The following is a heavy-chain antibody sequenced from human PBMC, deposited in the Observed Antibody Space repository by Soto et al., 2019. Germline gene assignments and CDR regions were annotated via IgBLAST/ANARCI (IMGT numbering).Heavy chain of an antibody. J-gene: IGHJ4*02. CDR2: IFSAGST. Sequence: GGSLRLSCAASGFTVSNNYMTWVRQAPGKGLDWVSIIFSAGSTYYADSVRGRFTISRDNSKNTLYLQMNSLRAEDTATYYCTHQHRTAIPGIFDYWGQGTLVTVSS. CDR3: THQHRTAIPGIFDY. D-gene: IGHD2-2*02. V-gene: IGHV3-66*01. CDR1: GFTVSNNY.